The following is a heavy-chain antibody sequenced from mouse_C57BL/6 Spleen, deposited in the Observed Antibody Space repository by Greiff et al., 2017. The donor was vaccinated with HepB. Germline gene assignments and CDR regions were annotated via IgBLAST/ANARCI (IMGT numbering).Heavy chain of an antibody. CDR3: ARGGSNDDYDAMDY. V-gene: IGHV1-52*01. CDR2: IDPSDSET. Sequence: QVQLQQPGAELVRPGSSVKLSCKASGYTFTSYWMHWVKQRPIQGLEWIGNIDPSDSETHYNQKFKDKATLTVDKSSSTAYMQLSSLTSEDSAVYYCARGGSNDDYDAMDYWGQGTSVTVSS. CDR1: GYTFTSYW. J-gene: IGHJ4*01. D-gene: IGHD2-12*01.